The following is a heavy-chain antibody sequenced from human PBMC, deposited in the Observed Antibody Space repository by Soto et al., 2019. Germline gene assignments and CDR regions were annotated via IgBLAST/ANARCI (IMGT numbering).Heavy chain of an antibody. CDR1: GYTFTSYY. CDR2: INPSGGST. D-gene: IGHD5-18*01. J-gene: IGHJ6*02. Sequence: QVQLVQSGAEVKKPGASVKVSCKASGYTFTSYYMHWVRQAHGPGLEWLGIINPSGGSTSYAQKFQGRVTMTRDTASSTVYMELSSLRSEDTAGYYCAREQEEYSYGFPNCYYGMDGWGQGTTVTVSS. V-gene: IGHV1-46*01. CDR3: AREQEEYSYGFPNCYYGMDG.